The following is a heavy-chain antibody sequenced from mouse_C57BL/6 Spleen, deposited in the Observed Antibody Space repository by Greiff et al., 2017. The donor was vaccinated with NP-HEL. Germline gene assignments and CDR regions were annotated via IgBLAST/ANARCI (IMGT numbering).Heavy chain of an antibody. D-gene: IGHD2-5*01. CDR2: IYPGSGNT. CDR3: ARSSNYEDWFAY. CDR1: GYTFTDYY. Sequence: VQGVESGAELVRPGASVKLSCKASGYTFTDYYINWVKQRPGQGLEWIARIYPGSGNTYYNEKFKGKATLTAEKSSSTAYMQLSSLTSEDSAVYFCARSSNYEDWFAYWGQGTLVTVSA. V-gene: IGHV1-76*01. J-gene: IGHJ3*01.